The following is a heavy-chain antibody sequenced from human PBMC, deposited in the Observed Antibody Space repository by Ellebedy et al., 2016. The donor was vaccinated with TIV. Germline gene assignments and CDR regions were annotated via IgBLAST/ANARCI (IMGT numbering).Heavy chain of an antibody. V-gene: IGHV3-11*01. Sequence: PGGSLRLSCAASGFTFSDYYMNWIRQAPGKGLEWVSYISVRGTTIYYADSVKGRFTISRDNAKNSLYLQLNSLRADDTAVYYCARGNPWLDPWGQGTLVTVS. CDR3: ARGNPWLDP. CDR1: GFTFSDYY. D-gene: IGHD4-23*01. J-gene: IGHJ5*02. CDR2: ISVRGTTI.